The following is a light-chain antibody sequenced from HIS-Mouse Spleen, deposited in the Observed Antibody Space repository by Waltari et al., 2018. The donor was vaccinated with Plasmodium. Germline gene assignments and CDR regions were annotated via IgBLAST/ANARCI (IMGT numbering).Light chain of an antibody. Sequence: EIVLTQSPATLSVSPGERATLSCRASQSVSSNLAWSQQKPGQAPRLLIDGASTRATGIPARFSGSGSGTEFTLTISSLQSEDFAVYCCQQYNNWSFTFGPGTKVDIK. V-gene: IGKV3-15*01. CDR2: GAS. CDR3: QQYNNWSFT. CDR1: QSVSSN. J-gene: IGKJ3*01.